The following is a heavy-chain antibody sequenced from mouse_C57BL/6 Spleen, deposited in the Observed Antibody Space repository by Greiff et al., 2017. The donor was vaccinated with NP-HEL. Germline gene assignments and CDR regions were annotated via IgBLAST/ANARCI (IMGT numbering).Heavy chain of an antibody. CDR3: ATYYYGYFDY. J-gene: IGHJ2*01. Sequence: DVKLQESGPGMVKPSQSLSLTCTVTGYSITSGYDWHWIRHFPGNKLEWMGYISYSGSTNYNPSLKSRISITHDTSKNHFFLKLNSVTTEDTATYYCATYYYGYFDYWGQGTTLTVSS. CDR1: GYSITSGYD. CDR2: ISYSGST. D-gene: IGHD1-1*01. V-gene: IGHV3-1*01.